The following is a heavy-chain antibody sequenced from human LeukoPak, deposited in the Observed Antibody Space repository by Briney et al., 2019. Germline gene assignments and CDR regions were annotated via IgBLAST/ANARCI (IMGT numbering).Heavy chain of an antibody. J-gene: IGHJ5*02. CDR3: AREAYGDYAGGWFDP. V-gene: IGHV3-30*15. CDR1: GFTFSSYA. Sequence: GPLRLSCAASGFTFSSYAMTWGRRSPSTQLKGVAGISYDGSIKSYADSLKARFTISRDNSNQRLNLQMSSLRAEDTAVYYCAREAYGDYAGGWFDPWGQGTLVTVSS. D-gene: IGHD4-17*01. CDR2: ISYDGSIK.